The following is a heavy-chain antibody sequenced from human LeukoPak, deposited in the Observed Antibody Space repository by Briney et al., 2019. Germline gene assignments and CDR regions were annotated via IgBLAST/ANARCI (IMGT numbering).Heavy chain of an antibody. CDR1: GYSFTTYY. V-gene: IGHV5-51*01. Sequence: GESLKISCKASGYSFTTYYIGWVRQMPGKGLEWMGIIYPGDSDTRYSPSFQGQVTISADKSISTAYLQWSSLKASDTAIYYCARSRTYSTSSFYFDSWGQGTLVTVSP. CDR3: ARSRTYSTSSFYFDS. D-gene: IGHD6-6*01. J-gene: IGHJ4*02. CDR2: IYPGDSDT.